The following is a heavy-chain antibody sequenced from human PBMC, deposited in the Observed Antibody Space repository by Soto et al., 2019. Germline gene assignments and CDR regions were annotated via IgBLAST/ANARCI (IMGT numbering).Heavy chain of an antibody. D-gene: IGHD4-17*01. V-gene: IGHV4-31*11. Sequence: SETLSLTCAVSGGSISSGGYYWSWIRQHPGKGLEWIGYIYYSGSTYYNPSLKSRVTISVDTSKNQFSLKLSSVTAADTAVYYCARARYGDTFDYWGQGTLVTVSS. CDR3: ARARYGDTFDY. CDR2: IYYSGST. CDR1: GGSISSGGYY. J-gene: IGHJ4*02.